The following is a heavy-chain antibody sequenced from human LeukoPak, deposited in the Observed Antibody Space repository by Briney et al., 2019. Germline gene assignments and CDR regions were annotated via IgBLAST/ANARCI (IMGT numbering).Heavy chain of an antibody. J-gene: IGHJ4*02. Sequence: SETLSLTCAVYVGSFSGYYWSWIRQPPGKGLEWIGEINHSGSTNYNPSLNSRVTISVDTSKNQFSLKLSSVTAADTAVYYCARGSRMVRGVVDYWGQGTLVTVSS. CDR3: ARGSRMVRGVVDY. CDR1: VGSFSGYY. V-gene: IGHV4-34*01. D-gene: IGHD3-10*01. CDR2: INHSGST.